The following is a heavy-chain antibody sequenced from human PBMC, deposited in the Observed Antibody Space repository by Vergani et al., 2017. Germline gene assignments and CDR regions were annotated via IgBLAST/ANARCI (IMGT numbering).Heavy chain of an antibody. J-gene: IGHJ3*01. CDR1: GYIFSNFR. Sequence: EKQLVQSGSETKKPGESLKISCQAFGYIFSNFRIGWVRQRPWRGLEWMGIIYPGDSEVKSNPTFRGQVIFSVDTSVNTAYLQWRSLQASDTATYFCASGGHGSENGGALQLWGQGTNITVSS. D-gene: IGHD3-10*01. V-gene: IGHV5-51*01. CDR3: ASGGHGSENGGALQL. CDR2: IYPGDSEV.